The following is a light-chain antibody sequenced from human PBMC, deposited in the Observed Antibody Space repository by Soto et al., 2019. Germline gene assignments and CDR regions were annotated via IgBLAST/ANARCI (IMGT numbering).Light chain of an antibody. CDR2: DAS. CDR1: QSVSRK. J-gene: IGKJ1*01. CDR3: QQRSNWPRT. V-gene: IGKV3-11*01. Sequence: EIVMTQSPATLSVSPGERATLSCRASQSVSRKLAWYQQKPGQAPRLLIYDASTRATGIPARFSGSGSGADFTLTISSLEPEDFAVYYCQQRSNWPRTFGQGTKVDIK.